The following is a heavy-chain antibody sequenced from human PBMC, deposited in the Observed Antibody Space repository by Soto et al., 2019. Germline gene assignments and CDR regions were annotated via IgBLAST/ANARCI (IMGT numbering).Heavy chain of an antibody. Sequence: EVQLLESGGGLVQPGGSLRLSCAASGFTFSSYAMSWVRQAPGKGLEWVSAISGSGGSTYYADSVKGRFTISRDNSKNTLYLQMNSLRAEDTAVYYCAKDLPDYDSSGYYYLDYWGQGTLVTVSS. D-gene: IGHD3-22*01. CDR2: ISGSGGST. V-gene: IGHV3-23*01. CDR3: AKDLPDYDSSGYYYLDY. J-gene: IGHJ4*02. CDR1: GFTFSSYA.